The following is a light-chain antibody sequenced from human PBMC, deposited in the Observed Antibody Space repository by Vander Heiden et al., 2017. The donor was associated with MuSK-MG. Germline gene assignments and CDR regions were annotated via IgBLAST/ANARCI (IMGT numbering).Light chain of an antibody. Sequence: QSALTQPASVSGSPGQSITISCTGTNSDVGGYNYVSWYQQHPGKAPKLMIYGVSNRPSGVSNRFSGSKSGNTASLTISGLQAEDEGDYYCSSYTRSSTLYVFGTGTKVTVL. CDR1: NSDVGGYNY. V-gene: IGLV2-14*03. J-gene: IGLJ1*01. CDR3: SSYTRSSTLYV. CDR2: GVS.